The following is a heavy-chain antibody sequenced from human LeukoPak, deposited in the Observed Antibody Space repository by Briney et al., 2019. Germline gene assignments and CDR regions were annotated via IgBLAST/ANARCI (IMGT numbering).Heavy chain of an antibody. J-gene: IGHJ6*03. CDR2: IYYSGST. D-gene: IGHD2-2*01. Sequence: PSETLSLTCTVSGGSISSSSYYWGWIRQPPGKGLEWIGSIYYSGSTYYNPSLKSRVTISVDTSKNQFPLKLSSVTAADTAVYYCTRQAGIVVVPAASPYMDVWGKGTTVTVSS. CDR3: TRQAGIVVVPAASPYMDV. CDR1: GGSISSSSYY. V-gene: IGHV4-39*01.